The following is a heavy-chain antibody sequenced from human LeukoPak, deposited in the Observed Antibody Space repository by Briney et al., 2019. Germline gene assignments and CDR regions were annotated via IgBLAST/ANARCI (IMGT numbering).Heavy chain of an antibody. CDR3: AKDLSGRARHFDY. D-gene: IGHD1-26*01. V-gene: IGHV3-30*18. J-gene: IGHJ4*02. CDR2: ISYDGSNK. Sequence: GGSLRLSCAASGFTFSSYGMHWVRQAPGKGLEWVAVISYDGSNKYYADSVKGRFTISRDNSKNTLYLQMNSLRAEDTAVYYCAKDLSGRARHFDYWGQGTLVTVSS. CDR1: GFTFSSYG.